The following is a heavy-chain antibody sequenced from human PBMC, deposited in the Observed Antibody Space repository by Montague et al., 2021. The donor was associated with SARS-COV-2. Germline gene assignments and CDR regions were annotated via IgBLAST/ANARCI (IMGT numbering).Heavy chain of an antibody. CDR1: GFTFSSYD. J-gene: IGHJ6*02. Sequence: SRGLSLSASGFTFSSYDMHWVRQAPGKGLEWVAVIWYDGSNQYYGDSVKGRFTISRDNSKNTLYLQMNSLRAEDTAVYYCAREYSAPRWFGEYNRYGMDVWGQGTTVTVSS. CDR2: IWYDGSNQ. D-gene: IGHD3-10*01. CDR3: AREYSAPRWFGEYNRYGMDV. V-gene: IGHV3-33*08.